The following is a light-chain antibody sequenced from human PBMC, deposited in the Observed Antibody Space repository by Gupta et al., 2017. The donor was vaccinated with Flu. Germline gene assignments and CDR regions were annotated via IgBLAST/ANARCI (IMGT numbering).Light chain of an antibody. CDR1: SSNIGSNT. J-gene: IGLJ2*01. V-gene: IGLV1-44*01. Sequence: SSSNIGSNTISWYQQLPGAAPKLLIYSNNQRPSGVPDRFSGSKSGTSASLTISGLQSEDEADYYCAAWDDSLNGVVFGGGTKLTVL. CDR2: SNN. CDR3: AAWDDSLNGVV.